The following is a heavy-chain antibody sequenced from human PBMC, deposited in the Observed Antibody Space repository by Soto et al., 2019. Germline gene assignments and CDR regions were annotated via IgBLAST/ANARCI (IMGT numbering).Heavy chain of an antibody. V-gene: IGHV1-3*01. CDR3: ARAGLRFDY. Sequence: QVQLVQSGAEVKKPGASVKVSCKASGYTFTSYAMHWVRQAPGQRLEWMGWINAGNGITKYSQKFPGRVTITRDTSASTAYMALSSLRSEDTAVYYCARAGLRFDYWGQGTLVTVSS. CDR1: GYTFTSYA. CDR2: INAGNGIT. D-gene: IGHD5-18*01. J-gene: IGHJ4*02.